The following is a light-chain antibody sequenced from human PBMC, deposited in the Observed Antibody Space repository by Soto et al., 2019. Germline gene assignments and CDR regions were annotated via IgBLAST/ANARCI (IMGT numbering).Light chain of an antibody. CDR1: SSNIGAGFD. Sequence: QSVLTQPPSVSGAPGQRVTISCTGSSSNIGAGFDVHWYHQIAGTAPKLLIYYNDNRPSGVPDRFSGSKSGTSASLAITGLQADDEADYYCQSYDSSLSGHVVFGGGTKVTVL. J-gene: IGLJ2*01. CDR3: QSYDSSLSGHVV. CDR2: YND. V-gene: IGLV1-40*01.